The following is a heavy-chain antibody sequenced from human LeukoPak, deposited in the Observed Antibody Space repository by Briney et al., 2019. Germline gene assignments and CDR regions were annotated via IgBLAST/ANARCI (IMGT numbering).Heavy chain of an antibody. Sequence: SETLSLTCTVSGGSISSSSYYWGWIRQPPGKGLEWIGSIYYSGSTYYNPPLKSRVTISVDTSKNQFSLKLSSVTAADTAVYYCARHYCSGGSCLGRRSYYYYMDVWGKGTTVTISS. CDR2: IYYSGST. V-gene: IGHV4-39*01. D-gene: IGHD2-15*01. J-gene: IGHJ6*03. CDR1: GGSISSSSYY. CDR3: ARHYCSGGSCLGRRSYYYYMDV.